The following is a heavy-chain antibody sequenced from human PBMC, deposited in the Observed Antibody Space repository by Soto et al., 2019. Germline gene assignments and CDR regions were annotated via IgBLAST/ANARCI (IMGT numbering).Heavy chain of an antibody. CDR2: ISAGDNSI. J-gene: IGHJ6*02. CDR1: GFIFSSYE. CDR3: ARGARDYYGLDV. V-gene: IGHV3-48*03. Sequence: PGGSLRLSCAASGFIFSSYEMNWVRQAPGKGLEWVSYISAGDNSIYYADSVKGRFTISRDNAKNSLYLRLSSLRAEDTAVYYCARGARDYYGLDVWRQGTTVTVSS.